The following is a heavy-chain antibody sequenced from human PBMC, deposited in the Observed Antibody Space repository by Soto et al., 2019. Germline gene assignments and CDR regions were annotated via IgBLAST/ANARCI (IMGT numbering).Heavy chain of an antibody. CDR1: GGSFSGYY. CDR3: ARGRRTAVTIDY. CDR2: INHSGST. Sequence: SETLSLTCAVYGGSFSGYYWSWIRQPPGTGLEWIGEINHSGSTNYNPSLKSRVTISVDTSKNQFSLKLTSVTAADTAVYYCARGRRTAVTIDYWGQGTLVTVSS. V-gene: IGHV4-34*01. D-gene: IGHD4-17*01. J-gene: IGHJ4*02.